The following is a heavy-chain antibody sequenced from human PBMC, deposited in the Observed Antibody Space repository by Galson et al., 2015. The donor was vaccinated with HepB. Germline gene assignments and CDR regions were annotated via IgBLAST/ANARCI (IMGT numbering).Heavy chain of an antibody. CDR3: ARVTLGTRGRDY. CDR1: GFTFRSRW. V-gene: IGHV3-7*01. CDR2: INEDGSEK. D-gene: IGHD2-8*01. Sequence: SLRLSCAASGFTFRSRWMNWVRQAPGKGLEWVASINEDGSEKYYVDSVKGRFTISRDNAKTSLYLEMSSLRVEDTAIYYCARVTLGTRGRDYWGQGTLVTVSS. J-gene: IGHJ4*02.